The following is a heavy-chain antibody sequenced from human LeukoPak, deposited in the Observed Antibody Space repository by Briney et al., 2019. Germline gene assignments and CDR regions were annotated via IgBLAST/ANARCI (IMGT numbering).Heavy chain of an antibody. CDR3: ARAQLELRV. Sequence: SENLSLTCTVSGGSISSYYWSWIRQPPGKGLEWIGYIYHSGGTYYNPSLKSRVTISVDRSKNQFSLKLSSVTAADTAVYYCARAQLELRVWGQGTLVTVSS. V-gene: IGHV4-59*12. J-gene: IGHJ4*02. CDR1: GGSISSYY. D-gene: IGHD1-7*01. CDR2: IYHSGGT.